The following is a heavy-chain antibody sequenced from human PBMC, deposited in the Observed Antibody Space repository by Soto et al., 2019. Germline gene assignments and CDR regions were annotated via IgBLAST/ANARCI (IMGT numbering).Heavy chain of an antibody. CDR2: IYPGDSDT. D-gene: IGHD5-12*01. CDR3: ARHPRDGYNRFDY. V-gene: IGHV5-51*01. CDR1: GYSFTYYW. Sequence: GESLKISCKASGYSFTYYWIGWVRQMPGKGLEWMGIIYPGDSDTTYSPSFQGQVTISADKSISTAYLHWSSLKASDTAMYYCARHPRDGYNRFDYWGQGTLVTVSS. J-gene: IGHJ4*02.